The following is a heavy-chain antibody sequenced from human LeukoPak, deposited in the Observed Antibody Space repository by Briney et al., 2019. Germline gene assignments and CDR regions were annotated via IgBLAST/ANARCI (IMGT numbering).Heavy chain of an antibody. Sequence: GGSLRLSCAASGFTFNNYAMNWVRQAPGEGLEWVSSISGGGETTYYADSAKGRFTISRDNSQNTLYLQMNSLRAEDTAVYYCARDYADYVGYFFFDYWGQGTLVTVSS. CDR3: ARDYADYVGYFFFDY. D-gene: IGHD4-17*01. CDR2: ISGGGETT. CDR1: GFTFNNYA. J-gene: IGHJ4*02. V-gene: IGHV3-23*01.